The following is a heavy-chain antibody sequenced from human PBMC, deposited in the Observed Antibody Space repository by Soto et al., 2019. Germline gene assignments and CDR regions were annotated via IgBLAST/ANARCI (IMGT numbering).Heavy chain of an antibody. CDR2: IYVADSDT. J-gene: IGHJ6*02. D-gene: IGHD6-6*01. Sequence: VESLKISCKGSGYSFSNDWIGWVRQMPVKGLEWMGSIYVADSDTTYSPSFQGQVTISADKSISTAYLQWSSLKASDTAMYYCARLGSSSFYYNMDVWGQGTTVTVSS. V-gene: IGHV5-51*01. CDR3: ARLGSSSFYYNMDV. CDR1: GYSFSNDW.